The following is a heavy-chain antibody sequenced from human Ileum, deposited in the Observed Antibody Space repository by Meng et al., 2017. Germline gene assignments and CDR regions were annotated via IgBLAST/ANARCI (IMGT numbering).Heavy chain of an antibody. D-gene: IGHD6-19*01. CDR1: GFIFNNVW. CDR2: INQGGGEK. Sequence: GESLKISCAASGFIFNNVWMSWVRQAPGKGLEWVANINQGGGEKHYVDSVKGRFTISKDNTKNSLYLQMNILRADDPAVYYCARVFRSGFDWSFDLWGHGTLVTVSS. V-gene: IGHV3-7*01. J-gene: IGHJ2*01. CDR3: ARVFRSGFDWSFDL.